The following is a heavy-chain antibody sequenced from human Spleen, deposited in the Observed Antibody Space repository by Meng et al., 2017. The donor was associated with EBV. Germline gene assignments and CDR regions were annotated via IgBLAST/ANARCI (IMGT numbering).Heavy chain of an antibody. CDR3: ARENRDHYDTSDS. V-gene: IGHV4-59*01. CDR1: GGSTSSFY. D-gene: IGHD3-22*01. Sequence: QGQLQESGPGLVKPSETLSLPCTVSGGSTSSFYWNWIRQPPGKGLEWVGYISYSGSTSSNPSLKSRVTMSIDTSKNQFSLKLNSVTAADTAVYYCARENRDHYDTSDSWGQGTLVTVSS. CDR2: ISYSGST. J-gene: IGHJ4*02.